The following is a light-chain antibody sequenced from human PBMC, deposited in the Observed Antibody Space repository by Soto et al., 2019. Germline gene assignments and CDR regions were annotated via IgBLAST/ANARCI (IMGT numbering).Light chain of an antibody. CDR2: GAS. J-gene: IGKJ1*01. V-gene: IGKV3-15*01. CDR1: QSVGSN. Sequence: EIVMTQSPGTLSVSPGEGATLSCRASQSVGSNLAWYQQKPGQAPRLLIYGASTRATAIPARFSGSGSGTEFTLTISSLQSEDFAVYYCQQYDNWPPCTCGQGTKVEIK. CDR3: QQYDNWPPCT.